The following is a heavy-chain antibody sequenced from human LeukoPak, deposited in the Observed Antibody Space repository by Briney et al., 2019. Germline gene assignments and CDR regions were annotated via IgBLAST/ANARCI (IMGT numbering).Heavy chain of an antibody. CDR2: ISWNSGSI. CDR3: ARKGPAAMRSFDY. Sequence: GGSLRLSCAASGFTFDDYAMHWVRQAPGKGLEWVSGISWNSGSIGYADSVKGRFTISRDNAKNSLYLQMNSLRAEDTALYYCARKGPAAMRSFDYWGQGTLVTVSS. D-gene: IGHD2-2*01. V-gene: IGHV3-9*01. J-gene: IGHJ4*02. CDR1: GFTFDDYA.